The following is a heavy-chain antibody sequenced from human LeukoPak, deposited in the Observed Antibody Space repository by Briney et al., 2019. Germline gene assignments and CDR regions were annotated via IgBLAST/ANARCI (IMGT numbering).Heavy chain of an antibody. CDR2: ISAYNGNT. Sequence: ASVKVSCKASGYTFTSYGISWVRQAPGQGLEWMGRISAYNGNTNYAQKLQGRVTMTTDTSTSTAYMELRSLRSDDTAVYYCARGPRRITIFGVAPDYWGQGTLVTVSS. D-gene: IGHD3-3*01. J-gene: IGHJ4*02. CDR3: ARGPRRITIFGVAPDY. CDR1: GYTFTSYG. V-gene: IGHV1-18*01.